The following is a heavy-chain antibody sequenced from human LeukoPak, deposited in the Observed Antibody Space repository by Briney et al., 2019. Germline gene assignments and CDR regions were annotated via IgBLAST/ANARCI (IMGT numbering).Heavy chain of an antibody. D-gene: IGHD6-19*01. J-gene: IGHJ4*02. CDR1: GFRFSSYA. Sequence: GGSLRLSCSTSGFRFSSYAMHWVRQAPGKGLEWVANIKQDGSEKYYVDSVKGRFTISRDNAKNSLYLQMNSLRAEDTAVYYCARSGYSSGWRFDYWGQGTLVTVSS. V-gene: IGHV3-7*01. CDR3: ARSGYSSGWRFDY. CDR2: IKQDGSEK.